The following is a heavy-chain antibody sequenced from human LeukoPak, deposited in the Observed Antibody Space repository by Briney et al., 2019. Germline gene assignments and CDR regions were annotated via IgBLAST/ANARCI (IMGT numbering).Heavy chain of an antibody. CDR2: FYYSGST. J-gene: IGHJ4*02. D-gene: IGHD5-18*01. CDR3: ARDGRGYSYGYEYYFDY. Sequence: SETLSLTCAVSGDSSSTINYYWGWIRQPPGKGLEWIGTFYYSGSTNYNPSLKSRVTISVDTSKNQFSLKLSSVTAADTAVYYCARDGRGYSYGYEYYFDYWGQGTLVTVSS. V-gene: IGHV4-39*07. CDR1: GDSSSTINYY.